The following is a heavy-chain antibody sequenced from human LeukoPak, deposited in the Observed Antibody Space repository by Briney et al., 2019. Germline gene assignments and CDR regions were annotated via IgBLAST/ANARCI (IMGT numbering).Heavy chain of an antibody. CDR1: GGSISSSSYY. CDR3: ARNYRSGWPIPFDY. V-gene: IGHV4-39*01. CDR2: IYYSGST. Sequence: SETLSLTCTVSGGSISSSSYYWGWIRLPPGKGLEWIGSIYYSGSTYYNPSLKSRVTISVDTSKNQFSLKLSSVTAADTAVYYCARNYRSGWPIPFDYWGQGTLVTVSS. D-gene: IGHD6-19*01. J-gene: IGHJ4*02.